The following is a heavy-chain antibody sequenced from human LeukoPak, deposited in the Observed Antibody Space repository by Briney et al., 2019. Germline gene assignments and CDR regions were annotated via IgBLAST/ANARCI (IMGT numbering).Heavy chain of an antibody. D-gene: IGHD2-15*01. Sequence: SETLSLTCAVYGGSFSGYYWSWIRQPPGKGLEWIGEINHSGSTNYNPSLKSRVTISVDTSKNQFSLKLSSVTAADTAVYYCARASVVVVAAKPNWFDPWGQGTLVTVSS. CDR2: INHSGST. J-gene: IGHJ5*02. V-gene: IGHV4-34*01. CDR1: GGSFSGYY. CDR3: ARASVVVVAAKPNWFDP.